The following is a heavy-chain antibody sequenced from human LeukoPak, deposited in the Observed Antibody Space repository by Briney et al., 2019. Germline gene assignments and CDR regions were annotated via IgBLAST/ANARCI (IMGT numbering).Heavy chain of an antibody. CDR2: ISYDGSNK. V-gene: IGHV3-30*18. D-gene: IGHD6-19*01. CDR1: GFTFSSYG. J-gene: IGHJ4*02. Sequence: GGSLRLSCAASGFTFSSYGMHWVRQAPGKGLEWVAVISYDGSNKYYADSVKGRFTISRDNSKNTLYLQMNSLRAEDTAVYYCAKASGIAVAGDFDYWGQGTLVTVSS. CDR3: AKASGIAVAGDFDY.